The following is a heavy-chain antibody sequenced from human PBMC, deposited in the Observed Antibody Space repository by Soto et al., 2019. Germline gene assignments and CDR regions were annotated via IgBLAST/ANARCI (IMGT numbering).Heavy chain of an antibody. V-gene: IGHV3-33*01. D-gene: IGHD3-22*01. CDR2: IWYDGSNK. Sequence: QVQLVESGGGVVQPGRSLRLSCAASGFTFSSYGMHWVRQAPGKGLEWVAVIWYDGSNKYYADSVKGRFTISRDNSKNTLYLQMNSLRAEDTAVYYCARDGDSSFWYYFDYWGQGTLVTVSS. CDR1: GFTFSSYG. CDR3: ARDGDSSFWYYFDY. J-gene: IGHJ4*02.